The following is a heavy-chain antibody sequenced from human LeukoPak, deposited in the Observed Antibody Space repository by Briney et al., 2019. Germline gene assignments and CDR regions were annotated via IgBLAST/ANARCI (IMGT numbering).Heavy chain of an antibody. CDR1: GGSISSYY. CDR2: IYYSGST. D-gene: IGHD5-18*01. CDR3: ARALRGYTYSFYY. Sequence: LETLSPTCTVFGGSISSYYWSWIRQPPGKGLEWIGYIYYSGSTNYNPSLKSRVTISVDTSKNQFSLKLSSVTAADTAVYYCARALRGYTYSFYYWGQGTLVTVSS. V-gene: IGHV4-59*01. J-gene: IGHJ4*02.